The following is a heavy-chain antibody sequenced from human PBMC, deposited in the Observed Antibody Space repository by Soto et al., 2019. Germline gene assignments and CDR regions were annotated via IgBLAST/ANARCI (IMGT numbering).Heavy chain of an antibody. CDR3: ARPPHGMED. CDR1: GFTLSNFW. CDR2: IKQDGSEQ. J-gene: IGHJ6*02. Sequence: GSLRLSCAASGFTLSNFWMTWVRQAPGKGLEWVASIKQDGSEQYYLDSVKGRFTISRDNAKNTLYLQMNSLRVEDTALYYCARPPHGMEDVGQGTSVTVSS. V-gene: IGHV3-7*03.